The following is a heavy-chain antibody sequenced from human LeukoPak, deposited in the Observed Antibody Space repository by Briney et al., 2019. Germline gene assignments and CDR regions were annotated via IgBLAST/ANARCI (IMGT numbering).Heavy chain of an antibody. CDR2: ISGNGGTT. CDR3: AKDRGY. V-gene: IGHV3-23*01. CDR1: GFTFSTYA. J-gene: IGHJ4*02. Sequence: GGSLRLSCAASGFTFSTYAKIWVRQAPGKGLEWVSAISGNGGTTYYADSVKGRFTISRDNSKNTLCLQMNSLRADDTAVYYCAKDRGYWGQGTLVTVSS.